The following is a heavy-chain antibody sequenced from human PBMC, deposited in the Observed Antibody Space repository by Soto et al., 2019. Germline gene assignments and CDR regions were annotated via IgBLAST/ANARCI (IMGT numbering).Heavy chain of an antibody. Sequence: GASVKVSCKASVYTFTSYAMHWVRQAPGQRLEWMGWINAGNGNTKYSQKFQGRVTITRDTSASTAYMELSSLRSEDTAVYYCAKEKHYSGYCSGGSCSPIYFDYWGQGTLVTVSS. CDR2: INAGNGNT. V-gene: IGHV1-3*01. D-gene: IGHD2-15*01. CDR3: AKEKHYSGYCSGGSCSPIYFDY. CDR1: VYTFTSYA. J-gene: IGHJ4*02.